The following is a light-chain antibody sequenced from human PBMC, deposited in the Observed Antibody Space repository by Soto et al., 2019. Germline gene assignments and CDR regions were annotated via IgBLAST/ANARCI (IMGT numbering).Light chain of an antibody. J-gene: IGKJ2*01. CDR1: QSISSW. CDR2: KAS. Sequence: DIQMTQSPSTLSATVGDRVTITCRASQSISSWLAWYQQKPGKAPKLLIYKASSLESGVPSRFSGSGSGTEFTLTISSLQPDDFATYYCQQYNSYPYTFGQGTKLEIK. CDR3: QQYNSYPYT. V-gene: IGKV1-5*03.